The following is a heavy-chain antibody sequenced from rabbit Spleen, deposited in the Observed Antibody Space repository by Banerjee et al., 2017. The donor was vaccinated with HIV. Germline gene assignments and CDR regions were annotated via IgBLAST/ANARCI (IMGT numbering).Heavy chain of an antibody. CDR3: ARGDAAAFVEL. J-gene: IGHJ3*01. V-gene: IGHV1S45*01. CDR2: IRTSEIVR. Sequence: QEQLVESGGGLVQPEGSLTLTCKASGFSFSSTYYMCWVRQAPGKGLEWIGCIRTSEIVRCYASWAKGRFPISKPSSTTVDLKMTSLTAADTATYFCARGDAAAFVELWGKGPLVPVS. D-gene: IGHD4-2*01. CDR1: GFSFSSTYY.